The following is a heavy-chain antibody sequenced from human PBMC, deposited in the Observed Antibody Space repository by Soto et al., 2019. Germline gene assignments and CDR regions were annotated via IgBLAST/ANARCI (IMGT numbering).Heavy chain of an antibody. CDR2: ISGSGGST. D-gene: IGHD6-19*01. CDR3: AKDHVRGWSPKNAFDS. Sequence: GGSLRLSCAASGFTFSSYAMSWVRQAPGKGLEWVSAISGSGGSTYYADSVKGRFTISRDNSKNTLYLQMNSLRAEDTAVYYCAKDHVRGWSPKNAFDSWGQGTMVTV. V-gene: IGHV3-23*01. CDR1: GFTFSSYA. J-gene: IGHJ3*02.